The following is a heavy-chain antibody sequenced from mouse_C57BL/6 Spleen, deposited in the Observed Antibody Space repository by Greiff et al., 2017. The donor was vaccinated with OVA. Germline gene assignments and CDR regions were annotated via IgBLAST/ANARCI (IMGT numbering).Heavy chain of an antibody. CDR1: GYAFSSSW. Sequence: VQLQESGPELVKPGASVKISCKASGYAFSSSWMNWVKQRPGKGLEWIGRIYPGDGDTNYNGKFKGKATLTADKSSSTAYMQLSSLTSEDSAVYFCARGSGYRYFDYWGQGTTLTVSS. D-gene: IGHD3-2*02. CDR3: ARGSGYRYFDY. CDR2: IYPGDGDT. J-gene: IGHJ2*01. V-gene: IGHV1-82*01.